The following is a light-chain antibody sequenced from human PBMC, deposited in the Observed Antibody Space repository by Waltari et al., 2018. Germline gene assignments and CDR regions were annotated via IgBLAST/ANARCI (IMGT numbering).Light chain of an antibody. V-gene: IGLV2-14*01. Sequence: QSALTRPASVSGSPGQSITISCTGTSSDVGGYNDVSWYQQHPGKAPKLMIYEVSNRPSGVSNRFSGSKSGNTASLTISGLQAEDEADYYCSSYTSSSTVVFGGGTKLTVL. CDR1: SSDVGGYND. J-gene: IGLJ2*01. CDR2: EVS. CDR3: SSYTSSSTVV.